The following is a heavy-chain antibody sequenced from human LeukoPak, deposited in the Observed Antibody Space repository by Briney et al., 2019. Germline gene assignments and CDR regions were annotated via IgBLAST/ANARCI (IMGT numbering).Heavy chain of an antibody. J-gene: IGHJ4*02. CDR3: ARLSEEGYYDFWSGYRRKFGY. D-gene: IGHD3-3*01. CDR1: GYSISSGYY. V-gene: IGHV4-38-2*01. CDR2: IYHSGST. Sequence: SETLSLTCAVSGYSISSGYYWGWIRQPPGKGLEWIGSIYHSGSTYYNPSLKSRVTISVDTSKNQFSLKLSSVTAADTAVYYCARLSEEGYYDFWSGYRRKFGYWGQGTLVTVSS.